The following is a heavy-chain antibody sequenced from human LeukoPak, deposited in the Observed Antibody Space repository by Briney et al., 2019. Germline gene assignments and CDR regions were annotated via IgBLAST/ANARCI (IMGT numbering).Heavy chain of an antibody. CDR3: ATNVPGTTYFDP. CDR2: INHSGST. V-gene: IGHV4-34*01. D-gene: IGHD1-14*01. J-gene: IGHJ4*02. Sequence: PSETLSLSCAVYGDSFSGYYWTWIRQPPGQGLEWIGEINHSGSTNYNPSLKSRVTISVNTSKNQFSLNLTSVTAADTAIYYCATNVPGTTYFDPWGQGTLVTVSS. CDR1: GDSFSGYY.